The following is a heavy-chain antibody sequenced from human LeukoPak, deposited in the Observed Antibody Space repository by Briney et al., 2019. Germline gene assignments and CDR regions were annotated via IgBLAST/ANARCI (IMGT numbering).Heavy chain of an antibody. CDR1: GFTFSTYA. CDR3: AKDKMGILEWLSFHDY. CDR2: ISRDGAGR. J-gene: IGHJ4*02. Sequence: GGSLRLSCAASGFTFSTYAMSWVRQAPGKGLEWVSAISRDGAGRYYTDSVKGRFTISRDNAKKTLHLQMNSLRAEDTAVYYCAKDKMGILEWLSFHDYWGQGTLVTVSS. V-gene: IGHV3-23*01. D-gene: IGHD3-3*01.